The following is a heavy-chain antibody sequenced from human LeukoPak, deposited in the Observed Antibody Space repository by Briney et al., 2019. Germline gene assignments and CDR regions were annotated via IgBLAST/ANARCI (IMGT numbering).Heavy chain of an antibody. Sequence: GGSLRLSCAASGFTFSASDTHWVRQASGKGLEWVGRIGVKTNNYATAYGASVRGRFTISRDDSKNTACLQMNSLRTEDTAIYYCTYYRRDPAGYYYGMDVWGQGTTVTVSS. V-gene: IGHV3-73*01. CDR1: GFTFSASD. CDR2: IGVKTNNYAT. CDR3: TYYRRDPAGYYYGMDV. D-gene: IGHD1-26*01. J-gene: IGHJ6*02.